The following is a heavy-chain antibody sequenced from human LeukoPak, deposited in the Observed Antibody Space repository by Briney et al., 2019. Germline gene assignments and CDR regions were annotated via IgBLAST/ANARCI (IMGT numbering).Heavy chain of an antibody. Sequence: SVKVSCKASGGTFSSYAISWVRQAPGQGLEWMGRIIPILGIANYAQKFQGRVTITADKSTSTAYMELSSLRSEDTAVYYCARDYMGANAFDTWGQGTMVTVSS. CDR2: IIPILGIA. D-gene: IGHD1-26*01. CDR1: GGTFSSYA. V-gene: IGHV1-69*04. CDR3: ARDYMGANAFDT. J-gene: IGHJ3*02.